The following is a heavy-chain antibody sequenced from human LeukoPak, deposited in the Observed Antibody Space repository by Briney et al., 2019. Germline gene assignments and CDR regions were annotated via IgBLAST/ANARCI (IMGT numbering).Heavy chain of an antibody. CDR2: IIPILGIA. J-gene: IGHJ6*02. D-gene: IGHD5-18*01. Sequence: TVKVSCKASGGTFSSYAISWVRQAPGQGLEWMGRIIPILGIANYAQKFQGRVTITADKSTSTAYMELSSLRSEDTAVYYCAEGSYGYSYYYYGMDVWGQGTTVTVSS. CDR1: GGTFSSYA. V-gene: IGHV1-69*04. CDR3: AEGSYGYSYYYYGMDV.